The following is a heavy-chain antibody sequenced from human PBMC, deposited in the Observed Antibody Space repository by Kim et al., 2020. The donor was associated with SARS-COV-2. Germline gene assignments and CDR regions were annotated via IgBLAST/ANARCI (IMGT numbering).Heavy chain of an antibody. D-gene: IGHD3-10*01. Sequence: SETLSLTCTVSGGSISSSSYYWGWIRQPPGKGLEWIGSIYYSGSTYYNPSLKSRVTISVDTSKNQFSLKLSSVTAADTAVYYCARPEPYYYGSGRHYYYYGMDVWGQGTTVTVSS. J-gene: IGHJ6*02. V-gene: IGHV4-39*01. CDR1: GGSISSSSYY. CDR3: ARPEPYYYGSGRHYYYYGMDV. CDR2: IYYSGST.